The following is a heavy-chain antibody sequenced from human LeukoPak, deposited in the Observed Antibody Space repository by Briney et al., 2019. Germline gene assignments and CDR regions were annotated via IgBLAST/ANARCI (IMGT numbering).Heavy chain of an antibody. D-gene: IGHD3-22*01. CDR3: ARDGRYYDSSGYYYHAVPFDI. J-gene: IGHJ3*02. V-gene: IGHV4-34*01. CDR1: GGSFSGYY. CDR2: INHSGST. Sequence: PSETLSLTCAVYGGSFSGYYWSWIRQPPGKGLEWIGEINHSGSTNYNPSLKSRVTISVDTSKNQFSLKLSSVTAADTAVYYCARDGRYYDSSGYYYHAVPFDIWGQGTMVTVSS.